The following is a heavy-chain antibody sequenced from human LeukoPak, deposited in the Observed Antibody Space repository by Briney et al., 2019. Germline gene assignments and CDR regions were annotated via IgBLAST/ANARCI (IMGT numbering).Heavy chain of an antibody. CDR1: GFTFSSYS. D-gene: IGHD5-18*01. V-gene: IGHV3-74*01. CDR2: INSDGSST. J-gene: IGHJ4*02. CDR3: ASRLRGYSYGYGVTNDY. Sequence: GGSLRLSCAASGFTFSSYSMNWVRQAPGKGLVWVSRINSDGSSTSYADSVKGRFTISRDNAKNTLYLQMNSLRAEDTAVYYCASRLRGYSYGYGVTNDYWGQGTLVTVSS.